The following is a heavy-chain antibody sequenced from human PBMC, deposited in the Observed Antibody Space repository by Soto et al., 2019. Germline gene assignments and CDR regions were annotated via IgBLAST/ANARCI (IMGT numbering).Heavy chain of an antibody. J-gene: IGHJ1*01. V-gene: IGHV4-59*12. CDR2: IYYSGST. D-gene: IGHD5-12*01. CDR1: GGSISSYY. Sequence: QVQLQESGPGLVKPSETLSLTCTVSGGSISSYYWSWIRQPPGKGLEWIGYIYYSGSTNYNPSLKSRVTISVDTSKNHFSLKLRSVTAADTAVYYCARASGPTLLAEYFQHWGQGTLVTVSS. CDR3: ARASGPTLLAEYFQH.